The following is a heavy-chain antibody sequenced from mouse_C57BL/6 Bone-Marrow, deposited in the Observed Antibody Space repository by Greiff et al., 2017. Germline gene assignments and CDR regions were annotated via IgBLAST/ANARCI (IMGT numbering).Heavy chain of an antibody. V-gene: IGHV1-64*01. CDR2: IHPNSGST. CDR1: GYTFTSYW. J-gene: IGHJ3*01. CDR3: ARSSYYGSSYGFAY. D-gene: IGHD1-1*01. Sequence: QVQLQQPGAELVKPGASVKLSCKACGYTFTSYWMHWVKQRPGQGLEWIGMIHPNSGSTNYNEKFKSKATLTVDKSSSTAYMQLSSLTSEDSAVYYCARSSYYGSSYGFAYWGQGTLVTVSA.